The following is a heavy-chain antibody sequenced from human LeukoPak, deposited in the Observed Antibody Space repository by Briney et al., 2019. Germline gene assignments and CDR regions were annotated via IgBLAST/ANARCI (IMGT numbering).Heavy chain of an antibody. CDR3: ARGRGYCSSTSCYSGILDY. Sequence: SETLSLTCAVYGGSFSGYYWSWIRQPPGKGLEWIGEINHSGSTNYNPSLKSRVTISADTSKNQFSLKLSSVTAADTAVYYCARGRGYCSSTSCYSGILDYWGQGTLVTVSS. J-gene: IGHJ4*02. CDR1: GGSFSGYY. V-gene: IGHV4-34*01. D-gene: IGHD2-2*01. CDR2: INHSGST.